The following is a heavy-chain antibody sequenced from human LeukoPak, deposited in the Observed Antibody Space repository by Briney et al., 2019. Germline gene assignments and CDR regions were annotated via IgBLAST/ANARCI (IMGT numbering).Heavy chain of an antibody. J-gene: IGHJ4*02. CDR2: INPNSGGT. Sequence: ASVKVSCKASGYKFTDNYMHWVRQAPGQGLEWMGWINPNSGGTDYAQKFQGRVTMTKDTSISTAYMEMSRLKSDDTAVFYCARGTLTGLFEYWGQGTLVTVSS. CDR1: GYKFTDNY. D-gene: IGHD7-27*01. V-gene: IGHV1-2*02. CDR3: ARGTLTGLFEY.